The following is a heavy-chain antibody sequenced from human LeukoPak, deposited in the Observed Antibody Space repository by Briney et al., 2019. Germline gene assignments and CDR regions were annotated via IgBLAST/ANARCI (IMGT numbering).Heavy chain of an antibody. J-gene: IGHJ5*02. D-gene: IGHD3-16*01. V-gene: IGHV3-7*01. CDR2: IKEDETTI. CDR3: ARVVDYGWFDP. Sequence: GGSLRLSCTASGFTFRNYWMGWVRQAPGKGLEWVANIKEDETTIYYVDSVKGRFTISRDNAKNSLYLQMNSVRDEDTAVYYCARVVDYGWFDPWGQGTLVAVSS. CDR1: GFTFRNYW.